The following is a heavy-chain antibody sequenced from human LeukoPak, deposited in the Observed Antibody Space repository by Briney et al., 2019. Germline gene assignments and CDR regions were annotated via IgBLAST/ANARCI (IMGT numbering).Heavy chain of an antibody. Sequence: PGGSLRLSCAASGFTFSSYWMSWVRQAPGKGLEWVANIKQDGSEKYYVDSVKGRFTISRDNAKNSLYLQMNSLRAEDTAVYYCARDPVYYYDSSDYNIWGQGTMVTVSS. CDR3: ARDPVYYYDSSDYNI. J-gene: IGHJ3*02. CDR2: IKQDGSEK. CDR1: GFTFSSYW. D-gene: IGHD3-22*01. V-gene: IGHV3-7*01.